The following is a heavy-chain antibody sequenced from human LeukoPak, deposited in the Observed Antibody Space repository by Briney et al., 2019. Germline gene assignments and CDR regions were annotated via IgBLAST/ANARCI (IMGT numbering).Heavy chain of an antibody. Sequence: GRSLRLSCGVSGFTFSSYAMHWVRQAPGKGLEWVAVISYHGINKYYADSVKGRFTISRDNSKNTLYLQMNSLRAEDTAVYYCAKGSKGVVITRDYYMDVWGKGTTVTISS. CDR1: GFTFSSYA. CDR3: AKGSKGVVITRDYYMDV. D-gene: IGHD3-3*01. J-gene: IGHJ6*03. CDR2: ISYHGINK. V-gene: IGHV3-30*04.